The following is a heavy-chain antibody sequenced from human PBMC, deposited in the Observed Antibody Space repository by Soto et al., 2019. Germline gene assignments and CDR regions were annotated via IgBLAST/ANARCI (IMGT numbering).Heavy chain of an antibody. CDR1: GYTFTSYG. D-gene: IGHD5-18*01. V-gene: IGHV1-18*01. CDR3: ARDDGYPETDDYYYYYYLDV. CDR2: ISAYNGNT. J-gene: IGHJ6*03. Sequence: ASVKVSCKASGYTFTSYGISWVRQAPGQGLEWMGWISAYNGNTNYAQKLQGRVTMTTDTSTSTAYMELRSLRSDDTAVYYCARDDGYPETDDYYYYYYLDVWGKGTTVTVSS.